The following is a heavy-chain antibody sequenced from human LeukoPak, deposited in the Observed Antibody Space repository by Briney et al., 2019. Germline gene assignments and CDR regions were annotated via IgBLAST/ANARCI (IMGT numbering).Heavy chain of an antibody. CDR1: GFSISGGYY. CDR3: ARLSGHLYSYNMDV. D-gene: IGHD2-8*01. Sequence: PSETLSLTCTVSGFSISGGYYWGWIRQPPGKGLEWITNIYHSGSTYYNPSLKSRVTISVDTSKNHFSLKLSSVTAADTAVYYCARLSGHLYSYNMDVWGQGTTVTVSS. J-gene: IGHJ6*02. V-gene: IGHV4-38-2*02. CDR2: IYHSGST.